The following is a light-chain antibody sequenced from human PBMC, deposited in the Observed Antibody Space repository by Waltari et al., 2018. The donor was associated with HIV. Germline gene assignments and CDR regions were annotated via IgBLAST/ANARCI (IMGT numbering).Light chain of an antibody. V-gene: IGKV4-1*01. CDR2: RAS. J-gene: IGKJ3*01. CDR3: QQFYATPWS. CDR1: PSILYSSNNKNF. Sequence: DIVMTQSPDPLAVSLGESATINFKSSPSILYSSNNKNFLSWFQQKPGQPPRLLIYRASTREFGVPDRVSGSGSETDFTLTIHSLQAEDVAVYYWQQFYATPWSFGPGTRGDIK.